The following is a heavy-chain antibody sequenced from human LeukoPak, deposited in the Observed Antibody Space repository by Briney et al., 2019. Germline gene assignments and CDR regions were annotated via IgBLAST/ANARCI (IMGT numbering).Heavy chain of an antibody. Sequence: GASVKVSCKASGYTFTGYYMHWVRQAPGQGLEWMGWINPNSGGTNYAQKFQGRVTMTRDRSTTTVYMELSGLRSEDTAVYYCARDFTMIRGNYYYYYMDVWGKGTTVTVSS. D-gene: IGHD3-10*01. CDR1: GYTFTGYY. V-gene: IGHV1-2*02. CDR2: INPNSGGT. J-gene: IGHJ6*03. CDR3: ARDFTMIRGNYYYYYMDV.